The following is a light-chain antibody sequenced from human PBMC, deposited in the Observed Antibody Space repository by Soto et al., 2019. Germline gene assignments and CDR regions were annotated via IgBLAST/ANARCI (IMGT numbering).Light chain of an antibody. CDR2: HAS. CDR1: QDISNH. Sequence: DIQMTQSPSSLSASVGDRVTITCQASQDISNHLNWYQQKPGKAPNLLIYHASNLETGVPSRFSGSGSVTDFSFTISSLQPEYISTYYCQQYDDIPTYTFGQGTKVEIK. CDR3: QQYDDIPTYT. J-gene: IGKJ2*01. V-gene: IGKV1-33*01.